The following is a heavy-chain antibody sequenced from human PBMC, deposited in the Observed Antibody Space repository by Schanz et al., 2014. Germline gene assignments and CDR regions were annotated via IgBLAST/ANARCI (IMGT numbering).Heavy chain of an antibody. CDR2: ISWNSGSI. J-gene: IGHJ6*02. Sequence: EVQLVESGGGLVQPGRSLRLSCAASGFTFDDYAMHWVRQAPGKGLEWVSGISWNSGSIGYEDSVKGRFTISRDNAKNSLYLQMNSLRAEDTALYYCATSYSSSSYFYVMDVWGQGTTVTVSS. V-gene: IGHV3-9*01. CDR3: ATSYSSSSYFYVMDV. D-gene: IGHD6-6*01. CDR1: GFTFDDYA.